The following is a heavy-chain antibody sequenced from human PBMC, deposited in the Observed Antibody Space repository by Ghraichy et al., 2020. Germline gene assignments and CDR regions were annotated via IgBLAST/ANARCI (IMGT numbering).Heavy chain of an antibody. CDR3: AKGGWIQPFH. Sequence: SETLSLTCTVSGGSIRSYYWSWIRQSPGKGLEWIGYIYYSGGTNYNPSLKSRVTISVDTSKNQFSLKLSSVTAADTAVYYCAKGGWIQPFHWGQGTLVTVSS. CDR1: GGSIRSYY. J-gene: IGHJ4*02. CDR2: IYYSGGT. V-gene: IGHV4-59*01. D-gene: IGHD5-18*01.